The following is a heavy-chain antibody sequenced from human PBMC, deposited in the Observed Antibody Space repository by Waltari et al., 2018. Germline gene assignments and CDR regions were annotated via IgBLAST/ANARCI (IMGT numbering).Heavy chain of an antibody. V-gene: IGHV4-34*01. CDR2: INHSGST. J-gene: IGHJ4*02. CDR3: ARGGYSSYDYVWGSYRRQPTFDY. D-gene: IGHD3-16*02. CDR1: GGSFSGYY. Sequence: QVQLQQWGAGLLKPSETLSLTCAVYGGSFSGYYWSWIRQPPGKGLEWIGEINHSGSTNYNPSLKSRVTISVDTSKNQFSLKLSSVTAADTAVYYCARGGYSSYDYVWGSYRRQPTFDYWGQGTLVTVSS.